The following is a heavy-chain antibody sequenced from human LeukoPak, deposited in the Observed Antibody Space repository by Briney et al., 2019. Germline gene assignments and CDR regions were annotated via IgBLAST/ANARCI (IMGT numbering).Heavy chain of an antibody. D-gene: IGHD1-14*01. V-gene: IGHV3-30*15. Sequence: GGSLRLSCAASGFSFSSYAMHWVRQAPGKGLEWVAVISYDGSNKFYADSVRGRFTISRDNSKNTLYLQMSSLRPEDTAVYYCARPGTTRRYHFYYMDVWGKGTTVTVSS. J-gene: IGHJ6*03. CDR3: ARPGTTRRYHFYYMDV. CDR2: ISYDGSNK. CDR1: GFSFSSYA.